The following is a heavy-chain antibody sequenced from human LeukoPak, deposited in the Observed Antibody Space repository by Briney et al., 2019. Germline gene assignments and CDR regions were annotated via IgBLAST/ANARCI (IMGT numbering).Heavy chain of an antibody. V-gene: IGHV3-7*01. CDR2: INEDGSAK. J-gene: IGHJ6*03. D-gene: IGHD2-21*02. CDR3: ARVVTARSMDV. Sequence: SGGSLRLSCTASGFTFNDYWMTWVRQTPGKGLEWLANINEDGSAKNYADSVTGRFTVSRDNAENSLFLQMNSLRAEDTALYYCARVVTARSMDVWGKGTTVTVSS. CDR1: GFTFNDYW.